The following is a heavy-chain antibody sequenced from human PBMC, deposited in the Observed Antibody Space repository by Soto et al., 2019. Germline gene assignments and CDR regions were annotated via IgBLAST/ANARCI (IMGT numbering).Heavy chain of an antibody. J-gene: IGHJ6*02. CDR2: INPNSGGT. CDR1: GYTFTGYY. CDR3: ARDNYDILTGYYNSYYYYGMDV. V-gene: IGHV1-2*02. D-gene: IGHD3-9*01. Sequence: VKVSCKASGYTFTGYYMHWVRQAPGQGLEWTGWINPNSGGTNYAQKFQGRVTTTRDTSISTAYMELSRLRSDDTAVYYCARDNYDILTGYYNSYYYYGMDVWGQGTTVTVSS.